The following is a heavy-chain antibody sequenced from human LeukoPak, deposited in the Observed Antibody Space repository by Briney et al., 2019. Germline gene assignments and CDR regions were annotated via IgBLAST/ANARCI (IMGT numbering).Heavy chain of an antibody. CDR2: IYYSGST. CDR1: GGSISSYY. Sequence: SETLSLTCTVSGGSISSYYWSWIRQPPGKGLEWIGYIYYSGSTNYNPSLKSRVTISVDMSKNQFSLKLSSVTAADTAVYYCARPGHMVRGVIPYYWGQGTLVTVSS. D-gene: IGHD3-10*01. J-gene: IGHJ4*02. CDR3: ARPGHMVRGVIPYY. V-gene: IGHV4-59*01.